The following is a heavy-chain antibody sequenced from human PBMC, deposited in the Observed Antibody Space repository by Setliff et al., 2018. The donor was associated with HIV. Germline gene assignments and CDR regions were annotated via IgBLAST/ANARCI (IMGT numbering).Heavy chain of an antibody. CDR2: IYHSGST. J-gene: IGHJ4*02. CDR3: ARGTAPRRGSNYGGNYPLDY. V-gene: IGHV4-39*07. Sequence: SDTLSLTCTVSGVSISSSSYYWGWIRQSPGKGLAWIGSIYHSGSTYYNPSLQVRVTISINKSNFQFSLRLSSVTAADTAIYYCARGTAPRRGSNYGGNYPLDYWGQGTLVTVSS. D-gene: IGHD4-17*01. CDR1: GVSISSSSYY.